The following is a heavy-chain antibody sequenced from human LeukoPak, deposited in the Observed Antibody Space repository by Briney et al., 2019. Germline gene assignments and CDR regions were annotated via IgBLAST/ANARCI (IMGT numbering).Heavy chain of an antibody. CDR3: VRASRDGWLLSFFDY. Sequence: SETLSLTCTVSGYSISSGYYWGWIRQPPGKGLEWIGNIYHNGSTDYNPSLKSRVTTSVDTSENQFSLKLSSVTAADTAVYYCVRASRDGWLLSFFDYWGQGTLVTVSS. CDR1: GYSISSGYY. J-gene: IGHJ4*02. V-gene: IGHV4-38-2*02. CDR2: IYHNGST. D-gene: IGHD3-3*01.